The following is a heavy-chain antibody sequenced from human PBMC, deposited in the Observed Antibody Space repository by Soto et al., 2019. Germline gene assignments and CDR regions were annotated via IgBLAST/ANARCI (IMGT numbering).Heavy chain of an antibody. Sequence: WAHQAPGQGLVWMGLVDPEDGETIYAEKFQDRVTITADTSPDTAYMELGSLRSEDTALYYCAMGPRHRLACLAPWVKRTLV. V-gene: IGHV1-69-2*01. J-gene: IGHJ5*02. CDR2: VDPEDGET. CDR3: AMGPRHRLACLAP.